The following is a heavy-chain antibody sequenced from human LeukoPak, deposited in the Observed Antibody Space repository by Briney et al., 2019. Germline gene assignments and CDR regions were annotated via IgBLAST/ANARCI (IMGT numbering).Heavy chain of an antibody. CDR1: GGSISSYY. D-gene: IGHD6-13*01. V-gene: IGHV4-59*01. CDR2: IYYSGST. CDR3: ARVTGYVMEDYFDY. Sequence: SSETLSLTCTVSGGSISSYYRSWIRQPPGKGLEWIGYIYYSGSTNYNPSLKSRVTISVDTSKNQFSLRLSSVTAADTAVYYCARVTGYVMEDYFDYWGQGTLVTVSS. J-gene: IGHJ4*02.